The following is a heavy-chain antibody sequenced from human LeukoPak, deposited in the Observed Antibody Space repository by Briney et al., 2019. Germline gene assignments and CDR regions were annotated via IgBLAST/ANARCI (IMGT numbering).Heavy chain of an antibody. CDR1: GDSISSYY. Sequence: PSETLSLTCTVSGDSISSYYWTWIRQPPGKGLEWIGYVYYSGSTDYNPPLKSRVTISVDTPKNQFSLKLSSVTTADMAVYYCARVGSGSYYYAMDVWGHGTAVTVS. CDR3: ARVGSGSYYYAMDV. J-gene: IGHJ6*02. CDR2: VYYSGST. V-gene: IGHV4-59*01. D-gene: IGHD3-10*01.